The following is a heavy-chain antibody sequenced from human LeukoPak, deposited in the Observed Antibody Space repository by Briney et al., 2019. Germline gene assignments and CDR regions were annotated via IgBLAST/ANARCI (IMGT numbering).Heavy chain of an antibody. D-gene: IGHD4-23*01. J-gene: IGHJ3*01. CDR3: ARHQRGNSDAFDL. CDR2: IYYSGST. Sequence: SETLSLTCAVYGGSFSGYYWSWIRQPPGKGLEWIGYIYYSGSTNYNPSLKSRVTISVDTSKNQFSLKLSSVTAADTAVYYCARHQRGNSDAFDLWGQGTMVTVSS. V-gene: IGHV4-59*01. CDR1: GGSFSGYY.